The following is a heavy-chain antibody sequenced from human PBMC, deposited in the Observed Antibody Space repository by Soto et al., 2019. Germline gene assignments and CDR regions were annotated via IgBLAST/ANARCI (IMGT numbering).Heavy chain of an antibody. CDR3: ARAPSWYTFDY. J-gene: IGHJ4*02. D-gene: IGHD6-13*01. V-gene: IGHV4-59*01. CDR2: IYYSGST. Sequence: SETLSLTCTVSGGSISIYYWSWIRQPPGKGLEWIGYIYYSGSTNYNPSLKSRVTISLDTSKNQFSLKLSSLTAADTAVYYCARAPSWYTFDYWGQGTLVTVSS. CDR1: GGSISIYY.